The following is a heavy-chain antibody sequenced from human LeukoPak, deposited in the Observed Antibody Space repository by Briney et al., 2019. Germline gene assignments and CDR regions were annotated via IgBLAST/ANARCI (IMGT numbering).Heavy chain of an antibody. Sequence: ASVKVSCKASGYTFTSYYMHWVRQAPGQGLEWMGIINPSGGSTSYAQKLQGRVTMTRDTSTSTVYMELSSLRSEDTAVYYCARVLGYGDSSGYYFDYWGQGTLVTVSS. CDR3: ARVLGYGDSSGYYFDY. D-gene: IGHD3-22*01. V-gene: IGHV1-46*04. J-gene: IGHJ4*02. CDR2: INPSGGST. CDR1: GYTFTSYY.